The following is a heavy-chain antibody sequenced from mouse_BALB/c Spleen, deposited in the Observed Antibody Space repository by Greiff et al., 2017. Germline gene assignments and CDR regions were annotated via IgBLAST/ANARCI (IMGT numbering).Heavy chain of an antibody. J-gene: IGHJ3*01. CDR2: IWGDGST. CDR1: GFSLTGYG. Sequence: VMLVESGPGLVAPSQSLSITCTVSGFSLTGYGVNWVRQPPGKGLEWLGMIWGDGSTDYNSALKSRLSISKDNSKSQVFLKMNSLQTDDTARYYCARDGGNYGGWFAYWGQGTLVTVSA. CDR3: ARDGGNYGGWFAY. D-gene: IGHD2-1*01. V-gene: IGHV2-6-7*01.